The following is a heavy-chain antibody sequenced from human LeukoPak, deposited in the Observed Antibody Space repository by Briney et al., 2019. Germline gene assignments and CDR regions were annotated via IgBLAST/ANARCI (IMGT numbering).Heavy chain of an antibody. Sequence: GGSLRLSCAASGFTFSNYWMNWVRQAPGKGLEWVANIKQDGSEKYYVDSVKGRFTIPRDNAKNSLYLQMNRLRAEDTAVYYCARDPSRGYTYGYEDYWGQGTLVTVSS. D-gene: IGHD5-18*01. CDR3: ARDPSRGYTYGYEDY. CDR2: IKQDGSEK. CDR1: GFTFSNYW. V-gene: IGHV3-7*01. J-gene: IGHJ4*02.